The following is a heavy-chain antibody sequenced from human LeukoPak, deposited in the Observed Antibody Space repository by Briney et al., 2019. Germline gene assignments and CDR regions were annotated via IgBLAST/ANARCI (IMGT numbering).Heavy chain of an antibody. CDR3: ARHTLNHYYDSSGVDY. J-gene: IGHJ4*02. CDR2: IYSGGST. D-gene: IGHD3-22*01. V-gene: IGHV3-66*04. CDR1: GFTFSSYG. Sequence: PGGSLRLSCAASGFTFSSYGMNWVRQAPGKGLEWVSIIYSGGSTYYADSVKGRFTISRDNSKNTLYLQMNSLRAEDTAVYYCARHTLNHYYDSSGVDYWGQGTLVTVSS.